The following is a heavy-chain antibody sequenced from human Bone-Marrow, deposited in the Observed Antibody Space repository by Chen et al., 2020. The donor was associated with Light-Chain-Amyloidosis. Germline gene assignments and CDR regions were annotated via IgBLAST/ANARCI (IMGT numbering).Heavy chain of an antibody. J-gene: IGHJ4*02. Sequence: EVQLVESGGGLVQPGGSLRLSCAASGFTFSSDEMNWVRQAPGKGLEWVSYISSSGSTIYYADSVKGRFTISRDNAKNSLYLQMNSLRAEDTAVYYCARVGSYDSSGYYFYYFDYWGQGTLVTVFS. V-gene: IGHV3-48*03. D-gene: IGHD3-22*01. CDR2: ISSSGSTI. CDR3: ARVGSYDSSGYYFYYFDY. CDR1: GFTFSSDE.